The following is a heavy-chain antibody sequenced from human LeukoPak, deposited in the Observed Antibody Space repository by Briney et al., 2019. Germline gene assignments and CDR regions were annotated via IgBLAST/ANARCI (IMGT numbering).Heavy chain of an antibody. Sequence: SETLSLTCAVYGGSFSGYYWSWIRQPPGKGLEWIGEINHSGSTNYNPSLKSRVTISVDTSKNQFSLKLSSVTAADTAVYYCARHKPPGAYYGMDVWGQGTTVTVSS. V-gene: IGHV4-34*01. CDR3: ARHKPPGAYYGMDV. D-gene: IGHD3-10*01. J-gene: IGHJ6*02. CDR1: GGSFSGYY. CDR2: INHSGST.